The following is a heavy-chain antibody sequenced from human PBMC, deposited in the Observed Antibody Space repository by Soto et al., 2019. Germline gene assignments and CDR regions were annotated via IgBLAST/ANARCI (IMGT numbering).Heavy chain of an antibody. D-gene: IGHD1-26*01. CDR3: AREGGLSGSYYISSSYYFDY. CDR2: ISYDGSNT. V-gene: IGHV3-30*03. Sequence: GGSLRLSCAASGFTFSSYGMHWVRQAPGKGLEWVAIISYDGSNTYYADSVKGRFTISRDNSKNTLYLQMNSLRAEDTSVYYCAREGGLSGSYYISSSYYFDYWGQGTLVTVSS. CDR1: GFTFSSYG. J-gene: IGHJ4*02.